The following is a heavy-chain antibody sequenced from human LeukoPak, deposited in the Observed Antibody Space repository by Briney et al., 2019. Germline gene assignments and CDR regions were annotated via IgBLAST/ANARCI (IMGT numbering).Heavy chain of an antibody. CDR2: LYTSGIT. D-gene: IGHD6-19*01. CDR1: GGSISSSY. V-gene: IGHV4-4*07. Sequence: PSETLSLTCTVSGGSISSSYWSWIRQPAGKGLEWIGRLYTSGITNYNPSLKSRLIMSVDTSKKQFSLKLTSVTAADTAVYYCARDGSGSGWYWFDPWGQGTLVTVSS. CDR3: ARDGSGSGWYWFDP. J-gene: IGHJ5*02.